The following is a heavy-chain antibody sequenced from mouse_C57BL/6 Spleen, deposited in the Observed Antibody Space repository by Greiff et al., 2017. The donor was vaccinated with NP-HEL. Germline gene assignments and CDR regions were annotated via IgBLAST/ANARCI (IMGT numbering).Heavy chain of an antibody. CDR1: GYTFTSYW. CDR3: ARDYSNYGRYMDD. Sequence: QVQLQQPGAELVRPGTSVKLSCKASGYTFTSYWMHWVKQRPGQGLEWIGVIDPSDSYTNYNQKFKGKATLTVDTSSSTAYMQLSSLTSEDSAVYYCARDYSNYGRYMDDWGQGTSVTVAS. J-gene: IGHJ4*01. V-gene: IGHV1-59*01. D-gene: IGHD2-5*01. CDR2: IDPSDSYT.